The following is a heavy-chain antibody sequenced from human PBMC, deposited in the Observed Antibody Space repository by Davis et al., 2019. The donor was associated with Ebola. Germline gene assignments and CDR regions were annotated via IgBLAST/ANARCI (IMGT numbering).Heavy chain of an antibody. Sequence: SVKVSCKASGGTFSSYAISWVRQAPGQGLEWMGGIIPIFGTANCAQKFQGRVTITADKSTSTAYMELSSLRSEDTAVYYCAREKGLGVQGVTYYYYYGMDVWGQGTTVTVSS. CDR1: GGTFSSYA. CDR2: IIPIFGTA. V-gene: IGHV1-69*06. J-gene: IGHJ6*02. D-gene: IGHD3-10*01. CDR3: AREKGLGVQGVTYYYYYGMDV.